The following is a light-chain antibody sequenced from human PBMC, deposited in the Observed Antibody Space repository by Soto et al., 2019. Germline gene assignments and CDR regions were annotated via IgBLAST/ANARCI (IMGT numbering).Light chain of an antibody. V-gene: IGKV3-15*01. CDR1: QSVCSN. CDR3: QHFNNWPLT. CDR2: GAS. J-gene: IGKJ4*01. Sequence: EIVMTQSPATLSVSPGERATLSCRASQSVCSNLAWYQHKPGQAPRLLIYGASTRATGIPARFSGSGSGTEFTLTINSLQSEDFAVYYCQHFNNWPLTFGGGTKVEIK.